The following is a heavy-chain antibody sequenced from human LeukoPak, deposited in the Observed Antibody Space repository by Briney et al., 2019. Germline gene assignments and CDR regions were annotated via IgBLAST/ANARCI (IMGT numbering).Heavy chain of an antibody. CDR3: ARDWGGQFDY. D-gene: IGHD3-16*01. J-gene: IGHJ4*02. Sequence: PGGSLRLSCAASGFTFSSYAMHWVRQAPGKGLEWVAVISYDGSNKYYADSVKGRFTISRDNSKNTLYLQMNSLRAEDTAVYYCARDWGGQFDYWGQGTLVTVSS. CDR2: ISYDGSNK. V-gene: IGHV3-30*04. CDR1: GFTFSSYA.